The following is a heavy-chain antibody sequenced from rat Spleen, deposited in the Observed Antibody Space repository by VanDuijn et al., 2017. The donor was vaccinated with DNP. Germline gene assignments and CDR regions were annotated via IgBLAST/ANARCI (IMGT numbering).Heavy chain of an antibody. J-gene: IGHJ1*01. D-gene: IGHD1-6*01. V-gene: IGHV5-25*01. CDR1: GFTFSNYD. Sequence: EVQLVESGGGLVQPGRSLKLSCAASGFTFSNYDMAWVRQAPKKGLEWVATISTSGSRTYYPDSVKGRFTISRDNAKSSLYLQMNSLKSEDTATYYCARGGGSYWYFDFWGPGTMVTVSS. CDR3: ARGGGSYWYFDF. CDR2: ISTSGSRT.